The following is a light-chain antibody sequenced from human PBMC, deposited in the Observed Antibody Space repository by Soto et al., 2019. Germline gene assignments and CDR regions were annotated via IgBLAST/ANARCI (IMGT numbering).Light chain of an antibody. CDR1: SSDVGGYNY. Sequence: QSALTQPASVSGSPGQSITISCTGTSSDVGGYNYVSWYQQHPGKAPKLMIYDVSNRPSGVSNRFSGSKSGNKASLTISGLQAEDEADYYCSSYTSSSTPLFGGGTKLTVL. J-gene: IGLJ2*01. CDR2: DVS. V-gene: IGLV2-14*01. CDR3: SSYTSSSTPL.